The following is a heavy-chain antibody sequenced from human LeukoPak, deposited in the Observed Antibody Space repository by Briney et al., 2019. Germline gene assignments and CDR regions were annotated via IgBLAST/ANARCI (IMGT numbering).Heavy chain of an antibody. CDR2: ISAYNGNT. Sequence: ASVKVSCKASGYTFTSYGISWVRQAPGQGLEWMGWISAYNGNTNYAQKLQGRVTMTTDTSTSTAYMELRSLRSDDTAVFYCARERTPEYYFDYWGQGTLVTVSS. J-gene: IGHJ4*02. CDR1: GYTFTSYG. D-gene: IGHD1/OR15-1a*01. CDR3: ARERTPEYYFDY. V-gene: IGHV1-18*01.